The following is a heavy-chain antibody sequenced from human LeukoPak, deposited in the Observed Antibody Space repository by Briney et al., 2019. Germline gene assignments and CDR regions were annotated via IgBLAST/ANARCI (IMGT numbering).Heavy chain of an antibody. CDR1: GYTFSSYA. V-gene: IGHV1-69*13. J-gene: IGHJ4*02. D-gene: IGHD5-24*01. Sequence: SVKVSCKASGYTFSSYAISWVRQAPGQGLEWMGGIIPIFGTANYAQKFQGRVTITADESTSTAYMELSSLRSEDTAVYYCASLMATNTNSLDYWGQGTLVTVSS. CDR2: IIPIFGTA. CDR3: ASLMATNTNSLDY.